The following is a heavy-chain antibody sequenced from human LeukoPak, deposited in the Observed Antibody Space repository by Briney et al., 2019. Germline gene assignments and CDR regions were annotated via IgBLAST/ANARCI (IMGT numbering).Heavy chain of an antibody. CDR2: ISYDGSNK. D-gene: IGHD2-15*01. CDR3: ARQAVAATPVMDFDY. J-gene: IGHJ4*02. CDR1: GFTVSSNY. V-gene: IGHV3-30-3*01. Sequence: GGSLRLSCAASGFTVSSNYMSWVRQAPGKGLEWVAVISYDGSNKYYADSVKGRFTISRDNSKNTLYLQMNSLRAEDTAVYYCARQAVAATPVMDFDYWGQGTLVTVSS.